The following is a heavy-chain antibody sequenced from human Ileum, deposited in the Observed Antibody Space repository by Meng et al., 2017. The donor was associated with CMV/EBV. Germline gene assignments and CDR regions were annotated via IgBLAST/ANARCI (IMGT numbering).Heavy chain of an antibody. J-gene: IGHJ4*02. Sequence: QVHMQGSGPGLVKPSPTLSLTCTVSGDSLSTGDYYWSWIRQPPGKGPEWIGYIYYSGSTLYNPSLKSPVTISLDKSKNQFSLRLRSVTAADTAVYFCAREGGGWYFDSWGQGTLVTVSS. V-gene: IGHV4-30-4*01. CDR1: GDSLSTGDYY. D-gene: IGHD6-19*01. CDR3: AREGGGWYFDS. CDR2: IYYSGST.